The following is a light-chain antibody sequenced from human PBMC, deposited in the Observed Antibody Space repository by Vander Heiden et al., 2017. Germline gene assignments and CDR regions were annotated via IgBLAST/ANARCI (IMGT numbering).Light chain of an antibody. CDR3: QSYDSSLGGHVV. CDR1: TSTIGAGYD. CDR2: DNI. V-gene: IGLV1-40*01. Sequence: QSVLPQPPSVSGAPGQRVTISCTGSTSTIGAGYDVHWYQQLPGTAPKLLIYDNINRPSGVPDRFSGSKSGTSASLAITGLQAEDEADYYCQSYDSSLGGHVVFGGGTKLTVL. J-gene: IGLJ2*01.